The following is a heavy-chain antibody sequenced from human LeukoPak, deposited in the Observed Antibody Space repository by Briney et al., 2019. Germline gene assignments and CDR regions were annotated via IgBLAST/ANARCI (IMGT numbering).Heavy chain of an antibody. CDR3: ARRRPYSPLMD. CDR1: GGSISSYY. D-gene: IGHD4-11*01. V-gene: IGHV4-59*08. Sequence: SETPSLTCTVSGGSISSYYWSWIRQPPGKGLECIGYIYYSGSTNYNPSLKSRVTISVDTSKNQFSLKLSSVTAADTAVYYCARRRPYSPLMDWGQGTLVTVSS. CDR2: IYYSGST. J-gene: IGHJ4*02.